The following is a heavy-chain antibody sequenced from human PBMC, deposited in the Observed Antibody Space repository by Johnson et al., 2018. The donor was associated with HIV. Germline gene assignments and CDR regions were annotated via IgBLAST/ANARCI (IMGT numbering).Heavy chain of an antibody. CDR2: INWNGATP. CDR3: AKPQLLADDIFNF. Sequence: VQLVESGGGLVQPGRSLRLSCAASGFTFDDYAIHWVRQPPGKGLECVSGINWNGATPGSADSVKGRFTISRDNAKNSLYLQMNSLRAEDTGVYYCAKPQLLADDIFNFWGQGTMVIVSS. D-gene: IGHD6-19*01. CDR1: GFTFDDYA. V-gene: IGHV3-9*01. J-gene: IGHJ3*01.